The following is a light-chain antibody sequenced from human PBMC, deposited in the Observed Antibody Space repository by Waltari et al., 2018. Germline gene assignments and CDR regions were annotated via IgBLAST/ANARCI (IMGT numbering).Light chain of an antibody. J-gene: IGKJ1*01. V-gene: IGKV3-15*01. CDR3: QQYNNWPPWT. CDR1: QSVSSN. Sequence: DIVMTQSPATLSVSPGASATLSCRASQSVSSNLAWYQQKPGQAPRRRIYGASTRATGIPARFSGSGSGTEFTLTISSLQSEDFAVYYCQQYNNWPPWTFGQGTKVEIK. CDR2: GAS.